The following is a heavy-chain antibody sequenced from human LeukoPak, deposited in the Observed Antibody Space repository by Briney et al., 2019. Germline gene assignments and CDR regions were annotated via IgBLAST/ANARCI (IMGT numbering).Heavy chain of an antibody. J-gene: IGHJ5*02. CDR2: IWNDGNKK. Sequence: GGSLRLSCAASGFTFSTYGMHWVRQAPGKGLEWVAVIWNDGNKKHYADSVKGRFTISRDNSKNTLYVQMNSLRAEDTAVYYCAREGITGTTNWFDPWGQGTLVTVSS. CDR3: AREGITGTTNWFDP. D-gene: IGHD1-7*01. V-gene: IGHV3-33*01. CDR1: GFTFSTYG.